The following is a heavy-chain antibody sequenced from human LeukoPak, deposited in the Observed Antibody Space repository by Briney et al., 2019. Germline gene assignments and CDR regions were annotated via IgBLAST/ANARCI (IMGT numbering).Heavy chain of an antibody. J-gene: IGHJ5*02. V-gene: IGHV4-34*01. CDR2: INHSGST. CDR3: ARGRRGYSSSWYWFDP. Sequence: SETLSLTCAVYGGPFSGYYWSWIRQPPGKGLEWIGEINHSGSTNYNPSLKSRVTISVDTSKNQFSLKLSSVTAADTAVYYCARGRRGYSSSWYWFDPWGQGTLVTVSS. CDR1: GGPFSGYY. D-gene: IGHD6-13*01.